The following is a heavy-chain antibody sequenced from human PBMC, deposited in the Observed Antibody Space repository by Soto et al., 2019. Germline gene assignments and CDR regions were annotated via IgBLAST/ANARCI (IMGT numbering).Heavy chain of an antibody. J-gene: IGHJ6*02. V-gene: IGHV1-69*18. D-gene: IGHD6-13*01. Sequence: QVQLVQSGAEVKRPGSSVKVSCKASGGAFNNYAIYWVRQAPGQGLEWLGTIVPVFPSVYYAPRFQCRLTITADGSTDTVYMLLTSLKSEDTAVYYCAREMPSTAAAYFYYGLNVWGQGTSDTVSS. CDR3: AREMPSTAAAYFYYGLNV. CDR1: GGAFNNYA. CDR2: IVPVFPSV.